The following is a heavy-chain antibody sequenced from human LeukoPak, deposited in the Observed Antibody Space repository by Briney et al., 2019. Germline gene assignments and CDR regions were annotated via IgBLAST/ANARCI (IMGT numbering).Heavy chain of an antibody. D-gene: IGHD3-16*01. J-gene: IGHJ5*02. Sequence: ASVKVSCKASGYTFTSYGISGVRQAPGQGLEWMGWISAYNGNTNYAQKLQGRVTMTTDTSTSTAYMELGSLRSDDTAVYYCAKLTSSNWFDPWGQGTLVTVSS. V-gene: IGHV1-18*01. CDR3: AKLTSSNWFDP. CDR1: GYTFTSYG. CDR2: ISAYNGNT.